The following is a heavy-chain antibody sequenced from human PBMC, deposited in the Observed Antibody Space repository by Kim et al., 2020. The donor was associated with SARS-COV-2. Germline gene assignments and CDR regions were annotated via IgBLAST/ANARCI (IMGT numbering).Heavy chain of an antibody. J-gene: IGHJ6*03. CDR2: IYYSGST. V-gene: IGHV4-59*08. CDR1: GGSISSYY. Sequence: SETLSLTCTVSGGSISSYYWSWIRQPPGKGLEWIGYIYYSGSTNYNPSLKSRVTISVDTSKNQFTLKLSSVTAADTSVYYCARYYDFWSGETDVWGKGTT. D-gene: IGHD3-3*01. CDR3: ARYYDFWSGETDV.